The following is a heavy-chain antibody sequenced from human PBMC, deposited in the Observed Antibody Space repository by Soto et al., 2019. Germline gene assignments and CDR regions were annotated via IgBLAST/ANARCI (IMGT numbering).Heavy chain of an antibody. CDR1: GFTFSSYS. J-gene: IGHJ5*02. D-gene: IGHD2-21*02. CDR3: AREPFTVTAKTGWWFDP. V-gene: IGHV3-21*01. CDR2: ISSSSSYI. Sequence: GGSLRLSCAASGFTFSSYSMNWVRQAPGKGLEWVSSISSSSSYIYYADSVKGRFTISRDNAKNSLYLQMNSRRAEDTAVYYCAREPFTVTAKTGWWFDPWGQGTLVPVSS.